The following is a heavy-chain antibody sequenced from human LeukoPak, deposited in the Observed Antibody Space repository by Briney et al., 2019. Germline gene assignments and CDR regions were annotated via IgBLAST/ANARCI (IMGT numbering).Heavy chain of an antibody. CDR1: GLTFSTSA. D-gene: IGHD2-8*02. V-gene: IGHV3-64D*09. J-gene: IGHJ4*02. CDR3: VKGQEVVYTPTFDF. CDR2: LGVNGISA. Sequence: GGSLRLSCSASGLTFSTSAMHWVRQAPGKGLEYVSSLGVNGISAYYADSVRGRFSISRDNSKGTLFLQMSSLRAEDTAVYYCVKGQEVVYTPTFDFWGQGTLVTVSS.